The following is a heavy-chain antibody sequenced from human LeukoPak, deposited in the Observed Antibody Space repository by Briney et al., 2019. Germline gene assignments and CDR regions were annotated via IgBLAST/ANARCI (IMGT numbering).Heavy chain of an antibody. D-gene: IGHD2/OR15-2a*01. V-gene: IGHV3-74*01. Sequence: GGSLRLSCTASGFTFSTYWMHWVRQASGKGLMWVSRVNGDGSSTVYADSVKGRFTISRDIAKNTLYLQMNSLRAEDTAVYYCTRDLSPAHFWGQGTLVTVSS. CDR3: TRDLSPAHF. J-gene: IGHJ4*02. CDR1: GFTFSTYW. CDR2: VNGDGSST.